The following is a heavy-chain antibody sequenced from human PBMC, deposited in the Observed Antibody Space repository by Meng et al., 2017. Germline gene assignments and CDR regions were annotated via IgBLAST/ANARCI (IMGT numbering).Heavy chain of an antibody. CDR3: ARGSYSFDS. CDR2: AYYRSKWYH. D-gene: IGHD1-26*01. V-gene: IGHV6-1*01. Sequence: HQSVPGPVNPSQTLSLICAISGDSVSSNSAAWNWIRQSPSRGIEWLGRAYYRSKWYHDYAESVKSRISIDPDTSKNQFSVQLRSVTPEDSAVYYCARGSYSFDSWGQRTLVTVSS. CDR1: GDSVSSNSAA. J-gene: IGHJ4*02.